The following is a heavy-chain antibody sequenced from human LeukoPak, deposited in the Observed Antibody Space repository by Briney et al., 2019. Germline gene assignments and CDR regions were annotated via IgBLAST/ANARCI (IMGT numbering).Heavy chain of an antibody. J-gene: IGHJ6*02. CDR3: AGHVWDGSGSYYSIYYYYGMDV. D-gene: IGHD3-10*01. V-gene: IGHV4-59*08. CDR1: GGSISSYY. CDR2: IYYSGST. Sequence: PSETLSLTCTVSGGSISSYYWSWIRQPPGKGLEWIGYIYYSGSTNYNPSLKSRVTISVDTSKNQFSLKLSSVTAADTAVYYCAGHVWDGSGSYYSIYYYYGMDVWGQGTTVTVSS.